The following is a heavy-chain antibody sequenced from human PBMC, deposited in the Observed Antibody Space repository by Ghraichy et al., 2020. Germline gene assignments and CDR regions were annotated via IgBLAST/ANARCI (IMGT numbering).Heavy chain of an antibody. CDR2: LGQDGNIK. CDR1: GFTFNNYW. J-gene: IGHJ4*02. CDR3: ARHSSAGLDY. Sequence: GGSLRLSCAASGFTFNNYWMTWVRQAPGKGLEWVSNLGQDGNIKNYVNSLRGRFTISRDNPKDSLYLQMSSLRAEDTAVYYCARHSSAGLDYWGQGTLVTVPS. V-gene: IGHV3-7*03. D-gene: IGHD3-10*01.